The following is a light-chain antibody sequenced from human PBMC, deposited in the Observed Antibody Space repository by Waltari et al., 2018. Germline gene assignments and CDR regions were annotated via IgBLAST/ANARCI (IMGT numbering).Light chain of an antibody. J-gene: IGKJ4*01. V-gene: IGKV1-12*01. CDR2: AAS. CDR1: QGISSW. CDR3: QQANSCPLT. Sequence: DIQMTQSPSSVSASVSDRVTISCRASQGISSWLAWYQQKPGKAPKLLIYAASNLQSGVPSRFSGIGGGTDFTLTISSLQPEDFATDYWQQANSCPLTFGGGTKVGIK.